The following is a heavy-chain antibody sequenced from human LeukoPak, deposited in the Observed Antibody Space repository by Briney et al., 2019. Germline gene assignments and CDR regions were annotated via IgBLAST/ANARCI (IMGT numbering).Heavy chain of an antibody. Sequence: GGSLRLSCAASGFTFSSYSMNWVRQAPGKGLEWVSSIGSSSSYIYYADSVKGRFTISRDNARNSLYLQMNSLRAEDTAVYYCARDILQGTVGAHNWFDPWGQGTLVTVSS. CDR1: GFTFSSYS. CDR2: IGSSSSYI. CDR3: ARDILQGTVGAHNWFDP. J-gene: IGHJ5*02. V-gene: IGHV3-21*01. D-gene: IGHD1-26*01.